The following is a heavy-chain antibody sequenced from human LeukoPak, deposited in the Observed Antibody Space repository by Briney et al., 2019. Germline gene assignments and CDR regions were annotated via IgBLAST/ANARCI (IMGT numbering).Heavy chain of an antibody. CDR3: ARGPTISETGYFDY. CDR2: INHRGDT. D-gene: IGHD1-1*01. V-gene: IGHV4-34*01. J-gene: IGHJ4*03. Sequence: SETLSLTCAVYGGSFSRYYWSWIRQPPGKGLEWIAEINHRGDTNYNPSVKSRVTISVDTSKNQFSLKVTSLTAADTAVYFCARGPTISETGYFDYWGQGTLVTVSS. CDR1: GGSFSRYY.